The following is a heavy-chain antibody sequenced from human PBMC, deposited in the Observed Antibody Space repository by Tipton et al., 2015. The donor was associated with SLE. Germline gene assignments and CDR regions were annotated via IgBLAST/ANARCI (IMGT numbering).Heavy chain of an antibody. J-gene: IGHJ3*01. V-gene: IGHV4-39*07. CDR3: ATVPDGAFDL. CDR2: IYYRGST. CDR1: GGSISSSSYY. Sequence: TLSLTCTVSGGSISSSSYYWGWIRQPPGKGLEWIGSIYYRGSTNYNPSLKSRVTISEDTSKNQFSLKLSSVTAADTAVYYCATVPDGAFDLWGQGTMVTVSS.